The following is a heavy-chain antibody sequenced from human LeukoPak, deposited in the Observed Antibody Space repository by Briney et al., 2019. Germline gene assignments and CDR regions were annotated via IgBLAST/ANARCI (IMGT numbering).Heavy chain of an antibody. D-gene: IGHD2-2*01. CDR1: GYTFTGYY. V-gene: IGHV1-2*02. CDR3: ARDLLGYCSSTSCYRDY. CDR2: INPNSGGT. Sequence: ASVKVSFKASGYTFTGYYMHWVRQAPGQGLEWMGWINPNSGGTNYAQKFQGRVTMTRDTSISTAYMELSRLRSDDTAVYYCARDLLGYCSSTSCYRDYWGQGTLVTVSS. J-gene: IGHJ4*02.